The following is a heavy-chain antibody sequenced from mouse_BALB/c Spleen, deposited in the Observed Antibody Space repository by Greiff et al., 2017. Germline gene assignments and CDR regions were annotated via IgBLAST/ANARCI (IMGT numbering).Heavy chain of an antibody. CDR3: ARDGYYPYYAMDY. Sequence: EVQLVESGGGLVQPGGSRKLSCAASGFTFSSFGMHWVRQAPEKGLEWVAYISSGSSTIYYADTVKGRFTISRDNPKNTLFLQMTSLRSEDTAMYYCARDGYYPYYAMDYWGQGTSVTVSS. D-gene: IGHD2-3*01. CDR2: ISSGSSTI. J-gene: IGHJ4*01. V-gene: IGHV5-17*02. CDR1: GFTFSSFG.